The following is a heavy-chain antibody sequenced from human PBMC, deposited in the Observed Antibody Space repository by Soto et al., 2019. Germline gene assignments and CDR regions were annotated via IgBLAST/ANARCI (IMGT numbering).Heavy chain of an antibody. J-gene: IGHJ6*02. CDR1: GFTFSSYA. D-gene: IGHD1-26*01. Sequence: EVQLVESGGGLVQPGGSLRLSCAASGFTFSSYAMHWVRQAPGKGLEYVSAISSNGGSTYYANSVKGRFTISRDNSKNTLYLQMGSVRAEDMAVYYCARGRWALPRAYYYYGMDVWGQGTTVTVSS. CDR3: ARGRWALPRAYYYYGMDV. CDR2: ISSNGGST. V-gene: IGHV3-64*01.